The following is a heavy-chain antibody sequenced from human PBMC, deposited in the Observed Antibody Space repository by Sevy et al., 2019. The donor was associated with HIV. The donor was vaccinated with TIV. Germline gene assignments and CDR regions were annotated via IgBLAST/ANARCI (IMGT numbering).Heavy chain of an antibody. Sequence: GGSLRLSCAASGFIFSSHWMHWVRQAPGKGLMWVSRIKGDGSSRSYADSVEGRLTISRDNAKNTLYLQMNSLRADDTAVYYCVRVRITGAPYYYYGMDVWGQGTTVTVSS. J-gene: IGHJ6*02. CDR1: GFIFSSHW. CDR2: IKGDGSSR. D-gene: IGHD1-20*01. CDR3: VRVRITGAPYYYYGMDV. V-gene: IGHV3-74*01.